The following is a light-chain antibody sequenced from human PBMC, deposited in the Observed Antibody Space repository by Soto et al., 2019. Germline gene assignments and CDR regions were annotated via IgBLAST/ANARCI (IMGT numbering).Light chain of an antibody. V-gene: IGKV1-5*03. J-gene: IGKJ1*01. CDR2: KAS. CDR1: QSISSW. CDR3: QQYNSYPWT. Sequence: DMQMTQSPSTLSASVGYRVTITCRASQSISSWLAWYQQKPGKAPKLLIYKASSLESGVPSRFSGSGSGTEFTLTISSLQPDDFATYYCQQYNSYPWTFGQGTKVEIK.